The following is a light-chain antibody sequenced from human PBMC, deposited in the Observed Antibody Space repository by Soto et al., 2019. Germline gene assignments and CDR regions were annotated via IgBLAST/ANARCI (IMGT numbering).Light chain of an antibody. J-gene: IGKJ4*01. CDR3: QQRSNWLLT. V-gene: IGKV3-11*01. CDR2: DAS. Sequence: EIVLTQSPATLSLSPGERATLSCRASQSVSSYLAWYQQKPGQAPRLLIYDASNRATGIPARFSGSGSGTDVTLTISSLEPEDCAVYYCQQRSNWLLTFGGGTKVEIK. CDR1: QSVSSY.